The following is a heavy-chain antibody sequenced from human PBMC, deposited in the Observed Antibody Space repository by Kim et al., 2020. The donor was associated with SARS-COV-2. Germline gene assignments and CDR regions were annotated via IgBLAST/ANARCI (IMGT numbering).Heavy chain of an antibody. CDR3: ARDRSMVVTGKYNWVDP. J-gene: IGHJ5*02. Sequence: ASVKVSCKASGYTFTSYGISWVRQAPGHGLEWMGWISAYNGNTNYAQKLQGRVTMTTDTSTSTAYMELRSLRSDDTAVYYCARDRSMVVTGKYNWVDPWGQGALVTVSS. V-gene: IGHV1-18*04. CDR1: GYTFTSYG. D-gene: IGHD2-15*01. CDR2: ISAYNGNT.